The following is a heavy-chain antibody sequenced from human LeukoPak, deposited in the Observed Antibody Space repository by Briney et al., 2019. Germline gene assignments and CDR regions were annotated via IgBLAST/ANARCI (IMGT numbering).Heavy chain of an antibody. V-gene: IGHV4-31*03. CDR3: ARDRSSGYYDY. CDR2: TDNSGNI. CDR1: GSSISGGGFY. J-gene: IGHJ4*02. Sequence: PSQTLSLTCTVSGSSISGGGFYWSWIRQQPGKGLEYIGYTDNSGNIYYNPSLKSRVTISLDTSKNQFSLSLSPATAAFTAVCFGARDRSSGYYDYWGQGTLVTVSS. D-gene: IGHD3-22*01.